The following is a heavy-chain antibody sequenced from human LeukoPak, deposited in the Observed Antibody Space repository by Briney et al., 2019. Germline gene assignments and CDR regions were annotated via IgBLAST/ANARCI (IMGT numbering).Heavy chain of an antibody. CDR3: ATSTLSAFDI. Sequence: GGSLRLSCAASGFTFSPYAMHWVRLAPGKGLEWVAVIRSDATTTQYADSVKGRFTISRDNSKNSLYLQMNSVRAEDTAVYYCATSTLSAFDIWGQGTMVTVSS. D-gene: IGHD2-2*01. V-gene: IGHV3-33*08. CDR2: IRSDATTT. CDR1: GFTFSPYA. J-gene: IGHJ3*02.